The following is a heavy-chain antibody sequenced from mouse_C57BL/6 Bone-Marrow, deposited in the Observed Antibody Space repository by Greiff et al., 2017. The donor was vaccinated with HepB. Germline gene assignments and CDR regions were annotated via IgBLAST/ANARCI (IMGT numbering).Heavy chain of an antibody. J-gene: IGHJ2*01. CDR1: GYTFTSYW. Sequence: QVQLQQPGAELVKPGASVKLSCKASGYTFTSYWMHWVKQRPGQGLEWIEMIHPNSGSTNYNEKFTSKATLTVDKSSSTAYMQLSSLTSEDSAVYAGARGIHDNWDEGNALTVSS. CDR3: ARGIHDN. V-gene: IGHV1-64*01. CDR2: IHPNSGST.